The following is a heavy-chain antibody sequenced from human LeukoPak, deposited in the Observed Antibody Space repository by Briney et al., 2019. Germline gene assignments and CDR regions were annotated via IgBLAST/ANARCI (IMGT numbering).Heavy chain of an antibody. D-gene: IGHD3-3*01. CDR2: ISYDGSDK. CDR3: AKNRGSYTPYFDY. V-gene: IGHV3-30*18. CDR1: GINFSSYG. J-gene: IGHJ4*02. Sequence: GGSLRRSCAASGINFSSYGMHWVRQAPGKGLEWAAVISYDGSDKYYAESVKGRFTISRDNSKNTLYLQMNSLRAEDTAVYYCAKNRGSYTPYFDYWLQVTLVTVSS.